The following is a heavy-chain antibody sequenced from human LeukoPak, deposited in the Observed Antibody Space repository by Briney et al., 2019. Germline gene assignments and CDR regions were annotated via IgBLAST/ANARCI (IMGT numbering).Heavy chain of an antibody. CDR1: GFSFNSYT. CDR2: ISPVSSYT. CDR3: VRDVSRRIGMDV. D-gene: IGHD2/OR15-2a*01. V-gene: IGHV3-21*01. Sequence: GGSLRLSCLASGFSFNSYTMNWVREAPGKGLEWVSTISPVSSYTWYAESVKGRFTISRNNPKNSLYLQMDSLRAEDTAVYYCVRDVSRRIGMDVWGQGTTVTVSS. J-gene: IGHJ6*02.